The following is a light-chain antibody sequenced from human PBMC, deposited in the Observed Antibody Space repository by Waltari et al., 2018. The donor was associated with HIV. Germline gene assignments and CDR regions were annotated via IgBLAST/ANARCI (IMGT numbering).Light chain of an antibody. CDR2: EVT. CDR3: TSYISGTSPV. CDR1: DLNDNAY. J-gene: IGLJ2*01. Sequence: QSALTQPASVSGSPGQSITTSCDLNDNAYVSWYQRHPGKAPKVIIYEVTNRPSGLSNRFSGSKSGNTATLTISGLQPEDEADYFCTSYISGTSPVFGRGTRVTVL. V-gene: IGLV2-14*01.